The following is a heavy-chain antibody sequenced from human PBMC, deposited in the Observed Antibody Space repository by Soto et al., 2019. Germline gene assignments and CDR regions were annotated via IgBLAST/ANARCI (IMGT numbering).Heavy chain of an antibody. CDR3: ARRTVNIRTFYSGLKTHCFDY. D-gene: IGHD6-19*01. Sequence: PSETLSLTCTVSGGSISSYYLSWTRQPPGKGLEWIGYIYYSGSTNYNPSLKSRVTISVDTSKNQFSLKLKSVTAADTAIYYCARRTVNIRTFYSGLKTHCFDYWGQGAPVTVSS. V-gene: IGHV4-59*08. CDR2: IYYSGST. J-gene: IGHJ4*02. CDR1: GGSISSYY.